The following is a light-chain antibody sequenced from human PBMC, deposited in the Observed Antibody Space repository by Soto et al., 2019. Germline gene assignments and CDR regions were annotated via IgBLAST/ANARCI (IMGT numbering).Light chain of an antibody. Sequence: EIVLTQSPGTLSLSPGERATLSCRASQSVSYSFSAWYQQKPGQAPRLLIYGASSRATGIPDRFSGSGSGTDFTLTISRLEPEDFAVYYCQQYGSSPWTFGQGTKVEIK. V-gene: IGKV3-20*01. J-gene: IGKJ1*01. CDR3: QQYGSSPWT. CDR2: GAS. CDR1: QSVSYSF.